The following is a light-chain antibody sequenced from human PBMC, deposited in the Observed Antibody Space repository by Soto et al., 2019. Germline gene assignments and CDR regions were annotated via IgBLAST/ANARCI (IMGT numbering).Light chain of an antibody. V-gene: IGKV3D-15*01. CDR2: GAS. CDR3: QQYNNWPPLI. J-gene: IGKJ4*01. CDR1: QSVSSN. Sequence: EIVMTQSPATLSVSAGERVTLSCRASQSVSSNLAWYQQKPGQAPRLLIYGASTRATGIPARFSGSGSGTDFTLTISSLQSEDFAVYDCQQYNNWPPLIFGGGTKVEIK.